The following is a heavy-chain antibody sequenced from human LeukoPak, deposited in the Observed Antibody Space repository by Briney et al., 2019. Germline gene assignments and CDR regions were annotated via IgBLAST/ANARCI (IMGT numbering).Heavy chain of an antibody. J-gene: IGHJ4*01. D-gene: IGHD5-18*01. CDR2: ISSSSSPTTI. V-gene: IGHV3-48*02. CDR3: AREGYGYGPTLGY. Sequence: GGSLHVSCAASGFTFRSYSMHWVRQAPGKGLEWVSYISSSSSPTTISYANSVKGRFTISRDNAKNSRFLQMISLRDEDTAVYYCAREGYGYGPTLGYWGHGSLFPVPS. CDR1: GFTFRSYS.